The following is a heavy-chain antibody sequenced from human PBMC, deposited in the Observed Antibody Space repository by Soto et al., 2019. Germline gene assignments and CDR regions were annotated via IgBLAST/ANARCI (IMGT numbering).Heavy chain of an antibody. D-gene: IGHD2-15*01. J-gene: IGHJ5*02. Sequence: GGSLRLSCAASGFTFSSYSMNWVRQAPGKGLEWVSYISSSSSTIYYADSVKGRFTISRDNAKNSLYLQMNSLRDEDTAVYYCARDLYCSGGSCYSSGWFDPWGQGTLVTVSS. CDR3: ARDLYCSGGSCYSSGWFDP. CDR2: ISSSSSTI. CDR1: GFTFSSYS. V-gene: IGHV3-48*02.